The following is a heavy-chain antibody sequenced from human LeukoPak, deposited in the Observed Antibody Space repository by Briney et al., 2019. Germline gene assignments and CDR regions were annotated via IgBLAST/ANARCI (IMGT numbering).Heavy chain of an antibody. J-gene: IGHJ4*02. V-gene: IGHV3-13*01. CDR3: ARGGQPLLRYFDY. CDR2: IGTAGDT. D-gene: IGHD2-21*02. Sequence: GGSLRLSCAASGFTFSSYDMHWVPQATGKGLEWVSAIGTAGDTYYPGSVKGRFTISRENAKNSLYLQMNSLRAGDTAVYYCARGGQPLLRYFDYWGQGTLVTVSS. CDR1: GFTFSSYD.